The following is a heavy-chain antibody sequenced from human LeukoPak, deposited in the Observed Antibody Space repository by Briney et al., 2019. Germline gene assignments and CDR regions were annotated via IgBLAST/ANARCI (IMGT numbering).Heavy chain of an antibody. Sequence: PGGSLRLSCAASGFTFSSYWMNWVRQAPGKGLEWVANIKQDGSEKYYVDSVKGRFTISRDNAKNSLYLQMNSLRAEDTAVYYCARAGYSSSWYLGYYYYYMDVWGKGTTVTVSS. D-gene: IGHD6-13*01. CDR1: GFTFSSYW. CDR3: ARAGYSSSWYLGYYYYYMDV. J-gene: IGHJ6*03. V-gene: IGHV3-7*01. CDR2: IKQDGSEK.